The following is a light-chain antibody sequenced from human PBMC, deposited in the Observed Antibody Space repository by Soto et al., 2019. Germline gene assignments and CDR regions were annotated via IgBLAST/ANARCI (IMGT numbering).Light chain of an antibody. CDR1: QSINTF. CDR2: GAS. Sequence: DIQMTQSPSSLSASVGDRVTITCRASQSINTFLSWYHQKPGRAPKLLINGASTLQSGVPSRFSGFGSGTDFTLTISSLQPEDFGTYYCEQSYSPSITFGQGTRLDLK. V-gene: IGKV1-39*01. J-gene: IGKJ5*01. CDR3: EQSYSPSIT.